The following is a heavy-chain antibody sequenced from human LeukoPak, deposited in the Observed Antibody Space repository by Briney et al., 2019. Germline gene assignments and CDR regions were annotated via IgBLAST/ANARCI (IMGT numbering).Heavy chain of an antibody. V-gene: IGHV3-30*02. D-gene: IGHD3-10*01. J-gene: IGHJ4*02. CDR2: IRYDGSNK. CDR3: AKDYYYGSGSYYAPDRYYFDY. Sequence: GGTLRLSCAASGFTFSSYGMHWVRQAPGKGLEWVAFIRYDGSNKYYADSVKGRFTIPRDNSKNTLYLQMNSLRAEDTAVYYCAKDYYYGSGSYYAPDRYYFDYWGQGTLVTVSP. CDR1: GFTFSSYG.